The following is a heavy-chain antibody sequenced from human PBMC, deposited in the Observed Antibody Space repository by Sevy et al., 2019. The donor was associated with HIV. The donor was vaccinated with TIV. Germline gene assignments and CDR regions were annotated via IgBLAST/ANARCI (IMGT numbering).Heavy chain of an antibody. V-gene: IGHV3-23*01. CDR2: ISGSSGTT. CDR1: GLTFSNYV. CDR3: ARNLSPSGPFDI. J-gene: IGHJ3*02. D-gene: IGHD6-25*01. Sequence: GGSLRLSCAASGLTFSNYVMSWVRQAPGKGLEWLSVISGSSGTTYAAESVKGRFTISRDNSKNTLYLHMSSLGAEDTAVYYCARNLSPSGPFDIWGQGTRVTVSS.